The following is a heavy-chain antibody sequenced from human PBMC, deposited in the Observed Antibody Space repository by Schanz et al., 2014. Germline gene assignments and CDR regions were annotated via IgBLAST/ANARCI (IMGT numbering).Heavy chain of an antibody. CDR1: GFIFSNFA. V-gene: IGHV3-23*04. CDR2: ISGSGAGT. J-gene: IGHJ4*02. D-gene: IGHD3-22*01. CDR3: AKSYDTSGYSGFDY. Sequence: VQLVESGGGVVQPGGSLRLSCAASGFIFSNFAMEWVRQAPGKGLEWVSAISGSGAGTYYADSVKGRFTISRDNSKNTLYLQMNSLRTEDTAVYFCAKSYDTSGYSGFDYWGQGTLVTVSS.